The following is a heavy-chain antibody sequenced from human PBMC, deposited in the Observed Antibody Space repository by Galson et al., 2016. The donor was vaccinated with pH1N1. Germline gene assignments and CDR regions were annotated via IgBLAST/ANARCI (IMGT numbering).Heavy chain of an antibody. CDR1: GGSVNSTNYY. CDR3: ARDRGNGSGTYYFEY. Sequence: ETLSLTCTVSGGSVNSTNYYWSWIRLPPGKGLAWIGCIYHIGTTSYNSSLKSRVTISIDTSQNQFSLKLRSVTATDTAIYSCARDRGNGSGTYYFEYWGQGALVTVSP. D-gene: IGHD3-10*01. V-gene: IGHV4-61*01. J-gene: IGHJ4*02. CDR2: IYHIGTT.